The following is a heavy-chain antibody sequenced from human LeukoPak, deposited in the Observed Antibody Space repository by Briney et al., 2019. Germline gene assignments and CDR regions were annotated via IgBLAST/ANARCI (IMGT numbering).Heavy chain of an antibody. J-gene: IGHJ4*02. Sequence: TASETLSLTCSVSGGSIGRSSYYWGWTRQPPGKGLEWIGRIYYSGGTYYNPSLKSRVTISVDTSRNQFSLKLGSVTAADTAVYYCARHGSIATGAFTYWGQGNLVTVSS. CDR1: GGSIGRSSYY. CDR2: IYYSGGT. CDR3: ARHGSIATGAFTY. D-gene: IGHD6-13*01. V-gene: IGHV4-39*01.